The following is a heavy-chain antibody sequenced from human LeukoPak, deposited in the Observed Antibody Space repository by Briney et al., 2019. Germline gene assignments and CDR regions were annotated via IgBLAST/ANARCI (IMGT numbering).Heavy chain of an antibody. CDR2: IYYSGST. J-gene: IGHJ3*02. V-gene: IGHV4-59*01. CDR1: GASISFYY. CDR3: ALDSSGWSDDSFDI. D-gene: IGHD6-13*01. Sequence: KTSETLSLTCTVSGASISFYYWSWIRQPPGKGLEWIGYIYYSGSTKYNPSLKSRVTMSIDTSKNQFSLNLKSGTAADTAVYYCALDSSGWSDDSFDIWGHGTMVTVSS.